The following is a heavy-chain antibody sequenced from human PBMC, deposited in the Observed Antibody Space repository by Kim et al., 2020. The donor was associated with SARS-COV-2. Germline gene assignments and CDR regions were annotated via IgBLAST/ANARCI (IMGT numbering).Heavy chain of an antibody. Sequence: ASVKVSCKASGYTFTSYAMHWVRQAPGQRLEWMGWINAGNGNTKYSQKFQGRVTITRDTSASTAYMELSSLRSEDTAVYYCARDLDNYGSGIYQPLVYWGQGTLVTVSS. CDR1: GYTFTSYA. V-gene: IGHV1-3*01. CDR2: INAGNGNT. D-gene: IGHD3-10*01. J-gene: IGHJ4*02. CDR3: ARDLDNYGSGIYQPLVY.